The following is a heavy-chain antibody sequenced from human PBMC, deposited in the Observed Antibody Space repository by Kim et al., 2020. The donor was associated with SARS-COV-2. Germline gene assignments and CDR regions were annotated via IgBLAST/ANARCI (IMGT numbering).Heavy chain of an antibody. D-gene: IGHD3-10*01. Sequence: VGSLRLSCAASGFTFSTYAMSWVRQAPGKGLEWVSLISGSGVITYYADSVKGRFTISRDNSKNTLYLQMNSLRAEGTAIYYCAKVSGSGTYFDYWGQGTLVTVSS. CDR1: GFTFSTYA. V-gene: IGHV3-23*01. CDR3: AKVSGSGTYFDY. J-gene: IGHJ4*02. CDR2: ISGSGVIT.